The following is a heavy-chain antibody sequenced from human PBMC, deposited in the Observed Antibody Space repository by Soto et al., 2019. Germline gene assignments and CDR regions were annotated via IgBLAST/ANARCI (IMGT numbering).Heavy chain of an antibody. CDR2: IKEDGREK. J-gene: IGHJ6*02. CDR3: TRKRVGMDV. Sequence: EVQLVESGGGLVQPGESLRLSCAASGFTFSNSWMSWVRQAPGKGLEWVANIKEDGREKDYVDPVKGRFTITRDNAKNSLYLQMNNLRAEDTAVYFCTRKRVGMDVWGQGTTVTVSS. V-gene: IGHV3-7*03. CDR1: GFTFSNSW.